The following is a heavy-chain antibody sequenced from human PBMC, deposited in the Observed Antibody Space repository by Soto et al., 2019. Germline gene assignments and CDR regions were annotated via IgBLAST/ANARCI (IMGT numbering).Heavy chain of an antibody. CDR3: ARDSDYGVDY. D-gene: IGHD4-17*01. Sequence: SETLSLTCTVSGGSISSYYWSWIRQPPGKGLEWIGYIYYSGSTNYNPSLKSRVTISVDTSKNQFSLKLSSVTAADTAVYYCARDSDYGVDYWGQGTLVTVSS. CDR1: GGSISSYY. V-gene: IGHV4-59*01. CDR2: IYYSGST. J-gene: IGHJ4*02.